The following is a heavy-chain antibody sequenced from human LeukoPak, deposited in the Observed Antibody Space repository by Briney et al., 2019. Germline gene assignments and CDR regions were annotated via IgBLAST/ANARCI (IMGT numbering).Heavy chain of an antibody. Sequence: ASVKVSCKASGYTFTGYYMHWVRQAPGQGLEWMGWINPNIGGTNYAQKFQGRVTMTRDTSISTAYMELSRLRSDDTAVYYCARVGIRIAVAGYYFDYWGQGTLVTVSS. D-gene: IGHD6-19*01. CDR1: GYTFTGYY. J-gene: IGHJ4*02. V-gene: IGHV1-2*02. CDR2: INPNIGGT. CDR3: ARVGIRIAVAGYYFDY.